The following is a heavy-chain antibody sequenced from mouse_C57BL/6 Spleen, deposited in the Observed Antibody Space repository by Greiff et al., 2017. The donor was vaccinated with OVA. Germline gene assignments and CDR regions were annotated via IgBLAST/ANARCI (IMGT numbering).Heavy chain of an antibody. J-gene: IGHJ4*01. CDR2: IYPGDGDT. CDR3: ARMNHDYDVDY. D-gene: IGHD2-4*01. V-gene: IGHV1-80*01. Sequence: ESGAELVKPGASVKISCKASGYAFSSYWMNWVKQRPGKGLEWIGQIYPGDGDTNYNGKFKGKATLTADKSSSTAYMQLSSLTSEDSAVYFCARMNHDYDVDYWGQGTSVTVSS. CDR1: GYAFSSYW.